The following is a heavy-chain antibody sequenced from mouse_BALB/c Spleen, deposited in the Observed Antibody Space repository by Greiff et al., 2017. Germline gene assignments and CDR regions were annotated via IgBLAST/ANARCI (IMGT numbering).Heavy chain of an antibody. V-gene: IGHV1-12*01. D-gene: IGHD2-1*01. CDR2: IYPGNGDT. J-gene: IGHJ4*01. Sequence: QVQLQQPGAELVKPGASVKMSCKASGYTFTSYNMHWVKQTPGQGLEWIGAIYPGNGDTSYNQKFKGKATLTADKSSSTAYMQLSSLTSEDSAVYYCARDGNYAMDYWGQGTSVTVSS. CDR3: ARDGNYAMDY. CDR1: GYTFTSYN.